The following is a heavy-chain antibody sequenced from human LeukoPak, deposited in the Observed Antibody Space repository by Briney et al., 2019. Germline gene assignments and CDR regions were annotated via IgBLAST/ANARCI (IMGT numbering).Heavy chain of an antibody. J-gene: IGHJ4*02. D-gene: IGHD3-22*01. CDR1: GFTFSSYG. CDR2: ISGSGGST. CDR3: AKVDVYYDSSGYAF. V-gene: IGHV3-23*01. Sequence: GRSLRLSCAASGFTFSSYGMHWVRQAPGKGLEWVSAISGSGGSTYYADSVKGRFTVSRDNSKNTLYLQMNSLRAEDTAVYYCAKVDVYYDSSGYAFWGQGTLVTVSS.